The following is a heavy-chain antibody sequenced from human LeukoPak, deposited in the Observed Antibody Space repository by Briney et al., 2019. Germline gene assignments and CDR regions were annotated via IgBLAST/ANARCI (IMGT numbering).Heavy chain of an antibody. CDR1: GGSFSGYY. V-gene: IGHV4-34*01. CDR3: ARRYYVSSGYYYPYY. J-gene: IGHJ4*02. Sequence: PSETLSLTCAVYGGSFSGYYWSWIRQPPGKGLEWIGEINHSGSTNYNPSLKSRVTISVDTSKNQFSLKLSSVAAADTAVYYCARRYYVSSGYYYPYYWVRGTLVTVSS. CDR2: INHSGST. D-gene: IGHD3-22*01.